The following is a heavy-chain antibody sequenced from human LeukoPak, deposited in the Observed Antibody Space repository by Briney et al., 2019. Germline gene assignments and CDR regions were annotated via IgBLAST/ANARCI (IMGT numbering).Heavy chain of an antibody. D-gene: IGHD6-13*01. CDR1: GFPFSSYS. Sequence: GGSLRLSCSASGFPFSSYSMHCVRHAPGKGPVWVSCIKSDGSSTRFADSVQGRFTISRDNGKNTLYLQMNSLRAEDTAVYYCARGGDSSNWYPGYFDYWGQGALVTVSS. CDR3: ARGGDSSNWYPGYFDY. CDR2: IKSDGSST. V-gene: IGHV3-74*01. J-gene: IGHJ4*02.